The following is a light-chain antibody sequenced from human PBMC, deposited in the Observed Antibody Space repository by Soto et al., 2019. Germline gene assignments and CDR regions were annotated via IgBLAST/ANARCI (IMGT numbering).Light chain of an antibody. V-gene: IGLV2-14*01. CDR1: ISDVGGYNY. CDR2: AVT. Sequence: QSLLSQPSSLSGSPGQSITISCTGTISDVGGYNYVSWYQQHPGKAPKLMIYAVTDRPSGVSSRFSGSKSGNTASLTISGLQAEDEADYYCSSYTSSRTLFRTGTKVTVL. CDR3: SSYTSSRTL. J-gene: IGLJ1*01.